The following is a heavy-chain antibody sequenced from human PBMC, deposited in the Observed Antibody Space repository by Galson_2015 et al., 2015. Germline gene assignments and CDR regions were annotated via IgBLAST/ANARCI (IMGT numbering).Heavy chain of an antibody. J-gene: IGHJ4*02. CDR3: TAGWLQIWSPIIY. CDR1: GFTFRNAW. Sequence: SLRLSCAGSGFTFRNAWMSWVRQAPGKGLEWVGRIKSKVDGETTDYAAPVKGRFTISRDDAKTSLYLQMNSLEPEDTAIYYCTAGWLQIWSPIIYWGRGTLVTVSS. D-gene: IGHD5-18*01. V-gene: IGHV3-15*01. CDR2: IKSKVDGETT.